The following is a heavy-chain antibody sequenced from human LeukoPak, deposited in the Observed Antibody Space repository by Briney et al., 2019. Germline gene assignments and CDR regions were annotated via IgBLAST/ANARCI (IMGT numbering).Heavy chain of an antibody. CDR3: ATLGDISGYYLRDY. CDR1: GYIFIGYY. D-gene: IGHD3-22*01. CDR2: INPNSGGT. V-gene: IGHV1-2*02. J-gene: IGHJ4*02. Sequence: ASVKVSCKTSGYIFIGYYMHWVRQAPGQGLEWMGWINPNSGGTNYAQKFQGRVTMTRDTSISTAYMELSGLRSDDTAIYYCATLGDISGYYLRDYWGQGTLVTVSS.